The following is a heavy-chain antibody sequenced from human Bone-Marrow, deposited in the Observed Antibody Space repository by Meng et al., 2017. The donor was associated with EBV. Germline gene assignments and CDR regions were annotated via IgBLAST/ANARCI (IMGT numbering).Heavy chain of an antibody. Sequence: EVQLLESGGGLVQPGGCLRLSCAASGFTFSSYAMSWVRQAPGKGLEWVSYISSSGSTIYYADSVKGRFTISRDNAKNSLYLQMNSLRAEDTAVYYCARFPDIVATMEIDYWGQGPLVTVSS. CDR1: GFTFSSYA. V-gene: IGHV3-48*04. J-gene: IGHJ4*02. CDR3: ARFPDIVATMEIDY. D-gene: IGHD5-12*01. CDR2: ISSSGSTI.